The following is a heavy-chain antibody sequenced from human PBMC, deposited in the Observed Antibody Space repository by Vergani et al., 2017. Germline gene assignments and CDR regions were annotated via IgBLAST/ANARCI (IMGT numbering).Heavy chain of an antibody. D-gene: IGHD4-11*01. CDR3: AGVPTVSTRTGDY. Sequence: QVQLVQSGAEVKKPGSSVKVSCKASGGTFSSYAISWVRQAPGQGLEWMGGIIPIFGTANYAQKCQGRVTITADESMSTAYMGLRSLGSEDTAVYYCAGVPTVSTRTGDYWGQGTLVTVSS. CDR1: GGTFSSYA. J-gene: IGHJ4*02. V-gene: IGHV1-69*01. CDR2: IIPIFGTA.